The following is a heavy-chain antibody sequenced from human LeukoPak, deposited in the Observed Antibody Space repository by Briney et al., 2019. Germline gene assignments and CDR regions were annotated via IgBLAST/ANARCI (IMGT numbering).Heavy chain of an antibody. Sequence: SQTLSLTCAVSGGSISSGDYSWSWIRQPPGKGLEWIGYIYHSGRTFYNPSLKSRVSISVDTSKNQISLEVTSVTAADTAVYCCARDGGYGHYDYWGRGTLVTVSS. CDR1: GGSISSGDYS. D-gene: IGHD5-18*01. V-gene: IGHV4-30-2*01. J-gene: IGHJ4*02. CDR3: ARDGGYGHYDY. CDR2: IYHSGRT.